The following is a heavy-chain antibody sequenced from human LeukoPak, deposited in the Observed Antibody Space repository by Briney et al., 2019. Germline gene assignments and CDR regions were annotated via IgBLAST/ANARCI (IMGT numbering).Heavy chain of an antibody. CDR2: ISTYNGNT. CDR3: AKDRWRDGSSSFDN. V-gene: IGHV1-18*04. Sequence: GASVKVSCKASGYTFTGYYIHWVRQAPGQGLEWMGWISTYNGNTNYAQKLQGRVTMTTDTSTSTAYMELRSLRSDDTAVYYCAKDRWRDGSSSFDNWGQGTLVTVSS. J-gene: IGHJ4*02. CDR1: GYTFTGYY. D-gene: IGHD6-6*01.